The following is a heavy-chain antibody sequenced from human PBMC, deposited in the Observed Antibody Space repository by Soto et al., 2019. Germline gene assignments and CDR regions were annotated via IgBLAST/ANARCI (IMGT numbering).Heavy chain of an antibody. Sequence: GGSLRLSCAASGFTFSAYAMIWVRQAPGNGLESVSGIDGNGAGIQYVDSVRGRFTISRDKSKNTLYLQMNRLRGEDTAVYDCSKDALSGDGCCLIDHWGQGTLVTVSS. J-gene: IGHJ4*02. D-gene: IGHD2-21*02. CDR2: IDGNGAGI. CDR3: SKDALSGDGCCLIDH. CDR1: GFTFSAYA. V-gene: IGHV3-23*01.